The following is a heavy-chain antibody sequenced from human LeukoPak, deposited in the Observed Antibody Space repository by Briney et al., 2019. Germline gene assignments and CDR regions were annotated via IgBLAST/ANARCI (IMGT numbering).Heavy chain of an antibody. CDR2: IVVGSGNT. Sequence: SVKVSCKASGFTFTSSAVQWVRQARGQRLEWIGWIVVGSGNTNYAQKFQERVTITRGMSTSTAYMELSSLRSEDTAVYYCAADLLMGRVYYDSSGYYPGIFDYWGQGTLVTVSS. V-gene: IGHV1-58*01. D-gene: IGHD3-22*01. J-gene: IGHJ4*02. CDR3: AADLLMGRVYYDSSGYYPGIFDY. CDR1: GFTFTSSA.